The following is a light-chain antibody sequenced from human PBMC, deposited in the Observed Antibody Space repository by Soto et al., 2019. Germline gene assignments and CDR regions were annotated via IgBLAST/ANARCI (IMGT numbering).Light chain of an antibody. V-gene: IGKV3-20*01. Sequence: EIVLTQSPGTLSLSPGERATLSCRASQSVSSSYLAWYQQKPGQPPRLLIYGASSRATGIPDRFSGSGSGTDFTLTISRLEPEDFAVYYCKQYGGSPPYTFGKGTKLEIK. CDR3: KQYGGSPPYT. J-gene: IGKJ2*01. CDR1: QSVSSSY. CDR2: GAS.